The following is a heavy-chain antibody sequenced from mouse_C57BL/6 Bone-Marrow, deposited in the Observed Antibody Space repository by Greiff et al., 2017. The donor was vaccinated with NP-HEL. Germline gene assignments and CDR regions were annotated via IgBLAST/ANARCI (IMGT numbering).Heavy chain of an antibody. CDR1: GFTFSDYG. J-gene: IGHJ2*01. D-gene: IGHD1-1*01. CDR2: ISSGSSTI. CDR3: ARGTTVVANYFDY. V-gene: IGHV5-17*01. Sequence: EVQVVESGGGLVKPGGSLKLSCAASGFTFSDYGMHWVRQAPEKGLEWVAYISSGSSTIYYADTVKGRFTISRDNAKNTLFLQMTSLRSEDTAMYYCARGTTVVANYFDYWGQGTTLTVSS.